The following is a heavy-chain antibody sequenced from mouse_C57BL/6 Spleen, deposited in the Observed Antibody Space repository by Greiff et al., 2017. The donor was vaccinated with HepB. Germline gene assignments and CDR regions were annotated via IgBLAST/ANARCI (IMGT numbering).Heavy chain of an antibody. CDR3: AGAVVARYWYFDV. D-gene: IGHD1-1*01. CDR2: INPNNGGT. CDR1: GYTFTDYY. J-gene: IGHJ1*03. Sequence: EVQLQQSGPELVKPGASVKISCKASGYTFTDYYMNWVKQSHGKSLEWIGDINPNNGGTSYNQKFKGKATLTVDKSSSTAYMELRSLTSEDSAVYYCAGAVVARYWYFDVWGTGTTVTVSS. V-gene: IGHV1-26*01.